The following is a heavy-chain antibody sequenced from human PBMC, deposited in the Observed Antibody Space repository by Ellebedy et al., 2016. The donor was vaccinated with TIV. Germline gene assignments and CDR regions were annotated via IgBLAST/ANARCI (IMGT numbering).Heavy chain of an antibody. CDR3: ARDPTLYFYDRSGFYP. J-gene: IGHJ5*02. CDR1: GSTFSTYG. CDR2: IIPVFGTR. Sequence: ASVKVSCXASGSTFSTYGISWVRQAPGQGLEWMGGIIPVFGTRNYAQKFQGRVTITADDSTRTAYMEVSSLRSEDTAVYYCARDPTLYFYDRSGFYPWGQGTLVTVSS. V-gene: IGHV1-69*13. D-gene: IGHD3-22*01.